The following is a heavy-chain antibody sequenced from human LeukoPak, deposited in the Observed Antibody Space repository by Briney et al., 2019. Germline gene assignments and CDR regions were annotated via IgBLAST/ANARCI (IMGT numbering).Heavy chain of an antibody. CDR2: INPNSGNT. D-gene: IGHD6-19*01. Sequence: GASVKVSCKASGYTFTGYYMHWVRQAPGQGLEWMGWINPNSGNTGCAQKFQGRVTMTRNTSISTAYMELSSLRSEDTAVYYCARRQGQWLVRRAFDIWGQGTMVTVSS. CDR1: GYTFTGYY. J-gene: IGHJ3*02. CDR3: ARRQGQWLVRRAFDI. V-gene: IGHV1-8*02.